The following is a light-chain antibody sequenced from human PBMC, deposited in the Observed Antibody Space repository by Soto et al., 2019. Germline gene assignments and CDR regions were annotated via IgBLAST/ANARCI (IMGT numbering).Light chain of an antibody. CDR3: QQRHMWPIT. CDR2: DVS. Sequence: EIVLTQSPGTLSLSPGERATLSCRASQSVSSAYLAWYQQKPGQAPRLLIYDVSSRATGIPDRFSGSGSGTDFTLTISSLEPEDSAVYYCQQRHMWPITFGQGTRLEIK. CDR1: QSVSSAY. J-gene: IGKJ5*01. V-gene: IGKV3D-20*02.